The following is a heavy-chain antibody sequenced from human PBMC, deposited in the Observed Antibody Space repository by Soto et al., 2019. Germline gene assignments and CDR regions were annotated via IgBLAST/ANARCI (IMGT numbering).Heavy chain of an antibody. CDR1: GGSISGYY. CDR3: ARVFSDSSSFFDP. Sequence: SETLSLTCAVYGGSISGYYWTWIRQPPGTGLEWIGEINHSGSTNYNPSLKSRVTISVDTSKNQFSLKLSSVTAADTAVYYCARVFSDSSSFFDPWGQGTLVTVSS. CDR2: INHSGST. J-gene: IGHJ5*02. V-gene: IGHV4-34*09. D-gene: IGHD6-13*01.